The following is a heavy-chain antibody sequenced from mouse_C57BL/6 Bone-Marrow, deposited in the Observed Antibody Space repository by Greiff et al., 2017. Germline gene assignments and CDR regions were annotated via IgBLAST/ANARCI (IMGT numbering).Heavy chain of an antibody. CDR3: ARSTVVATNFDV. V-gene: IGHV8-12*01. Sequence: QVTLKVCGPGILQSSQTLSLTCSFSGFSLSTSGMGVSWIRQPSGKGLEWLAHIYWDDDKRYNPSLKSRLTISKDTSRNQVFLKITSVDTADTATYYCARSTVVATNFDVWGTGTTVTVSS. J-gene: IGHJ1*03. CDR2: IYWDDDK. CDR1: GFSLSTSGMG. D-gene: IGHD1-1*01.